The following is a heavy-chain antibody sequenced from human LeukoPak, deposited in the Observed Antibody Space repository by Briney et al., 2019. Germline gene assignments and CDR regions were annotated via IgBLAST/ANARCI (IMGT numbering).Heavy chain of an antibody. CDR1: GGSISSYY. J-gene: IGHJ4*02. CDR2: IYYSGST. D-gene: IGHD3-22*01. CDR3: ARDHDSSGSSPGY. V-gene: IGHV4-4*07. Sequence: SETLSLTCTVAGGSISSYYWSWIRQPAGKVLEWSGSIYYSGSTYYNPSLKSRVTISVDTSKNQFSLKLSSVTAADTAVYYCARDHDSSGSSPGYWGQGTLVTVSS.